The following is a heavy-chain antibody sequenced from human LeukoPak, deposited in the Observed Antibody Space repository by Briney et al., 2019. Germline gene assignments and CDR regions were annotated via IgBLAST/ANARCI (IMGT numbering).Heavy chain of an antibody. V-gene: IGHV3-30-3*01. J-gene: IGHJ3*02. CDR2: ISYDGGNK. CDR3: ARRGTALNYYDSSGYGAFDI. D-gene: IGHD3-22*01. Sequence: PGRSLRLSCAASGFTFSSYAVHWVRQAPGKGLEWVAVISYDGGNKYYADSVKGRFTISRDNSKNTLYLQMNSLRAEDTAVYYCARRGTALNYYDSSGYGAFDIWGQGTMVTVSS. CDR1: GFTFSSYA.